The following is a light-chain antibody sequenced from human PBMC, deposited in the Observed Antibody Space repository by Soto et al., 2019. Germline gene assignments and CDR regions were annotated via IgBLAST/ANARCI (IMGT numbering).Light chain of an antibody. CDR3: MQATQFPWT. CDR1: QSLVHSDGNTY. Sequence: DIGRTQTPLSSPVTLGQPASISCRSSQSLVHSDGNTYLIWLQKRPGQPPRLLIYKISNRLSGVPDRFSGSGAGTDFTLKISMVEAEDVGVYYCMQATQFPWTFGQGTKVEIK. CDR2: KIS. J-gene: IGKJ1*01. V-gene: IGKV2-24*01.